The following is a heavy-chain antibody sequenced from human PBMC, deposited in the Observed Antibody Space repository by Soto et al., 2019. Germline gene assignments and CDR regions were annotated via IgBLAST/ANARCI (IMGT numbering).Heavy chain of an antibody. D-gene: IGHD1-26*01. CDR1: GGSITNNNW. CDR3: ASIAYSASGFDY. V-gene: IGHV4-4*02. CDR2: IYHSGHT. J-gene: IGHJ4*02. Sequence: SETLSLTCNVSGGSITNNNWWSWVRQPPGKGLEWIGAIYHSGHTNFNPSLKSRATLSLDYSENQFSLKLTSATAADTAIYYCASIAYSASGFDYWGQGTLVTGSS.